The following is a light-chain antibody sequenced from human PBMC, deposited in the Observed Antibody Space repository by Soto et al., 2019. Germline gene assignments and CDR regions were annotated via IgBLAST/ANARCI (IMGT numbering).Light chain of an antibody. CDR1: QTISSW. J-gene: IGKJ1*01. Sequence: DIQMTQSPSTLSGSVGDRVTITCRASQTISSWLAWYQQKPGKAPKLLIYKASTLKSGVPSRFSGSGSGTEFTLTISSLQPEDFASYYCLQDYGDLWTFGQGTKVDIK. CDR2: KAS. CDR3: LQDYGDLWT. V-gene: IGKV1-5*03.